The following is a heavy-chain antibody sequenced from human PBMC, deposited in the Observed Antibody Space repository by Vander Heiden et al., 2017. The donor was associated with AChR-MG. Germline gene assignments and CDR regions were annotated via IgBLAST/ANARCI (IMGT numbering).Heavy chain of an antibody. J-gene: IGHJ6*02. Sequence: QVQLVQSGAEVKKPGASVKVSCKASGYTFTGYYRQWVRQAPGQGLEWMGWINPNSSGTTYAQKFQGRVTMTRDTSISTAYLELNRLRSDDTAMYYCARQTSADYYYYGWDVWGQGTTVTVSS. CDR1: GYTFTGYY. V-gene: IGHV1-2*02. D-gene: IGHD2-2*01. CDR3: ARQTSADYYYYGWDV. CDR2: INPNSSGT.